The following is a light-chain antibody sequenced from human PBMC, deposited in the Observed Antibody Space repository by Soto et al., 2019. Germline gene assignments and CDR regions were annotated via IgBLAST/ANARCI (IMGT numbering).Light chain of an antibody. J-gene: IGLJ1*01. CDR1: SSNIGNNY. CDR3: GTWDSSLSRHYV. Sequence: QSVLTQPPSVSAAPGQKVTISCSGSSSNIGNNYVSWYQQLPGTAPKLLIYDNNKRPSGIPDRFSGSKSGTSATLGITGLQTGDEADYYCGTWDSSLSRHYVFGTGTKVT. CDR2: DNN. V-gene: IGLV1-51*01.